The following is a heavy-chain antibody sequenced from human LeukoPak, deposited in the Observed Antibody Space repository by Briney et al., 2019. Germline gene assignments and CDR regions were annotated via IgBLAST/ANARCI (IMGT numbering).Heavy chain of an antibody. J-gene: IGHJ4*02. CDR3: AKSLPNYYDSSGYSGFDY. CDR2: ISGSGGST. Sequence: GGSLRLSCAAYGFTFSSYAMSWVRQAPGKGLEWVSAISGSGGSTYYADSVKGRFTISRDNSKNTLYLQMNSLRAEDTAVYYCAKSLPNYYDSSGYSGFDYWGQGTLVTVS. D-gene: IGHD3-22*01. CDR1: GFTFSSYA. V-gene: IGHV3-23*01.